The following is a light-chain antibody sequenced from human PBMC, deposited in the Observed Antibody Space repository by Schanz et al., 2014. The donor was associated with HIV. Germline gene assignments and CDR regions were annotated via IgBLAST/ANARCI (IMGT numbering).Light chain of an antibody. Sequence: DIQMTQSPSTLSASVGDRVTIACRASQSIGHWLAWYQQKPGKAPKLLIYEASSLETGVPSRFSGSGSGTYFTVTINGLQPADLATYYGDRYNSAPLSCAGGTKVEIK. CDR1: QSIGHW. V-gene: IGKV1-5*03. CDR2: EAS. CDR3: DRYNSAPLS. J-gene: IGKJ4*01.